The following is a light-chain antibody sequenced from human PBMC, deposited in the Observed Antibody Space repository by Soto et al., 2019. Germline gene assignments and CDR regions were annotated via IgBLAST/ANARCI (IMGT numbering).Light chain of an antibody. CDR2: GAS. J-gene: IGKJ5*01. CDR3: QQHGSSPIT. CDR1: QTVIRNP. V-gene: IGKV3-20*01. Sequence: EIVLTQSPGTLSLSPGERATLSCRASQTVIRNPLAWHHQKPGQPPRLLIYGASSRATGIPDRFSGSGSGTDFTLTITRLEPEDFAVYYCQQHGSSPITFGQGTRLEIK.